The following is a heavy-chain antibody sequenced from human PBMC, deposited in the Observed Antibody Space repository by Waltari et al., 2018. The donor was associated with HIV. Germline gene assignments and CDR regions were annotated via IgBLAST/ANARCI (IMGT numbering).Heavy chain of an antibody. CDR2: LYIGGST. Sequence: EVQLEESGGGLVQPGGSLRLSCVASGFLVSSNYMSWVRQAPGKGLEWVSVLYIGGSTYYADSVRGRFTIYRDSSKNTLFLQMNSLRTDDTAVYYCARVFSEAFFDYWGQGTLVTVSS. CDR1: GFLVSSNY. V-gene: IGHV3-66*01. D-gene: IGHD2-21*01. CDR3: ARVFSEAFFDY. J-gene: IGHJ4*02.